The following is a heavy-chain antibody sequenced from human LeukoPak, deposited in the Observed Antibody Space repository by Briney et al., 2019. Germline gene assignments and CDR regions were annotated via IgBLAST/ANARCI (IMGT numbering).Heavy chain of an antibody. Sequence: KPGGSLRLSCAASGFTFSSYAMNWVRQAPGKGLEWVSGVSGSGGSTYYVDSVKGRFTVSRDNSKNTLYLQMNSLRAEDTAVYYWAKDGDYYDSGSHLDDWGQRALVTVSS. CDR3: AKDGDYYDSGSHLDD. V-gene: IGHV3-23*01. CDR2: VSGSGGST. J-gene: IGHJ4*02. CDR1: GFTFSSYA. D-gene: IGHD3-22*01.